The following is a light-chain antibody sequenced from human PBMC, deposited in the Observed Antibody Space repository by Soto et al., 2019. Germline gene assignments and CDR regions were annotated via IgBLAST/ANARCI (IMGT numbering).Light chain of an antibody. V-gene: IGLV2-8*01. CDR1: SSDIGAYKF. CDR3: SLYAGSNSVV. Sequence: QSVLTQPPSESGSPGQSVAISCTGTSSDIGAYKFVSWYQQHPGKAPKLIIYEVSIRPSGVPDRFSGSKSGNTASLTVSGLLAEDEADYYCSLYAGSNSVVFGGGTKLTVL. CDR2: EVS. J-gene: IGLJ2*01.